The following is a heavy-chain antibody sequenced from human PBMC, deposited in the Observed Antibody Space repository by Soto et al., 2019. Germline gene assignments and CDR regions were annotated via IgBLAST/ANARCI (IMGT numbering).Heavy chain of an antibody. CDR1: GGSISSGGYS. V-gene: IGHV4-30-2*01. Sequence: QLQLQESGSGLVKPSQTLSLTCAVSGGSISSGGYSWSWIRQPPGKGLEWIGYIYHSGGTYYNPSLKSRVPISEDRSKNQFSLKLSSVTAADTAVYYCARVSGDHYYYGMDVWGQGTTVTVSS. J-gene: IGHJ6*02. D-gene: IGHD4-17*01. CDR3: ARVSGDHYYYGMDV. CDR2: IYHSGGT.